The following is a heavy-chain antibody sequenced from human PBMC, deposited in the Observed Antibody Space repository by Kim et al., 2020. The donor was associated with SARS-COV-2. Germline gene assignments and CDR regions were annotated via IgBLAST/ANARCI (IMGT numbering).Heavy chain of an antibody. CDR3: ARGLDSSGYYRENWYYFDY. Sequence: SQTLSLTCAISGDSVSSNSAAWNWIRQSPSRGLEWLGRTYYRSKWYNDYAVSVKSRITINPDTSKNQFSLQLNSVTPEDTAVYYCARGLDSSGYYRENWYYFDYWGQGTLVTVSS. V-gene: IGHV6-1*01. D-gene: IGHD3-22*01. CDR2: TYYRSKWYN. CDR1: GDSVSSNSAA. J-gene: IGHJ4*02.